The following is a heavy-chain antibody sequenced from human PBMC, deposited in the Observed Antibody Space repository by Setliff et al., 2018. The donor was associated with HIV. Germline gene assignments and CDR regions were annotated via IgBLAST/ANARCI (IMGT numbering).Heavy chain of an antibody. CDR2: IYHTGKT. Sequence: PSETLSLTCTVSGGSVSTSSYSWGWIRQPPEKGLEWIGTIYHTGKTYYNSSLNSRVTIAVDTSKDQFSLNLSTVTAVDTAVYYCGRVAGYCAPSRCYGYNAFDIWGPGTMVTVSS. CDR3: GRVAGYCAPSRCYGYNAFDI. D-gene: IGHD2-15*01. CDR1: GGSVSTSSYS. V-gene: IGHV4-39*01. J-gene: IGHJ3*02.